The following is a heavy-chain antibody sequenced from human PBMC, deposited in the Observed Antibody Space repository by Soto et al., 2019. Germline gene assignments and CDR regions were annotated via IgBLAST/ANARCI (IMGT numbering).Heavy chain of an antibody. J-gene: IGHJ4*02. CDR1: GFTFSSYA. CDR2: ISGSGGST. CDR3: AKGRSGYSMYYFDY. V-gene: IGHV3-23*01. Sequence: EVQLLESGGGLVQPGGSLRLSCAASGFTFSSYAMSWVRQAPGKGLEWVSAISGSGGSTYYADSVKGRFTISRDNSKNSLYLQMNSLRAEDTVVYYCAKGRSGYSMYYFDYWGQGTLVTVSS. D-gene: IGHD6-13*01.